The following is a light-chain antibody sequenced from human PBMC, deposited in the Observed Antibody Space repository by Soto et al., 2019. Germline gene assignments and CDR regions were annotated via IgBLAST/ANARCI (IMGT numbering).Light chain of an antibody. CDR3: QHYNIYSEA. CDR2: KAS. V-gene: IGKV1-5*03. J-gene: IGKJ1*01. CDR1: QTISSW. Sequence: DIQMTQSPSTLSGSVGDRVTITCRGSQTISSWLAWYQQKPGKAPKLLIYKASTLKSGVPSRFSGSGSGTEFTLTISSLQPDDFATYYCQHYNIYSEAFGQGTKVDI.